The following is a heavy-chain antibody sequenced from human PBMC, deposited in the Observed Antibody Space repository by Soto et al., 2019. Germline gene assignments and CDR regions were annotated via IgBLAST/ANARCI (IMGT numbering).Heavy chain of an antibody. V-gene: IGHV4-59*08. CDR1: GGSISSYY. Sequence: QVQLQESGPGLVKPSETLSLTCTVSGGSISSYYWSWIRQPPGKGLEWIGYIYYSGSTNYNPSLKSRVTISVDTSKNQFSLKLSSVTAADTAVYYGARHPWFGELLSYFDYWGQGTLVTVSS. CDR3: ARHPWFGELLSYFDY. CDR2: IYYSGST. D-gene: IGHD3-10*01. J-gene: IGHJ4*02.